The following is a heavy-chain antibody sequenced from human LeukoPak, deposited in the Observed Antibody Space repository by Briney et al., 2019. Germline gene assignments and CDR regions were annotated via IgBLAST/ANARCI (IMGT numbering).Heavy chain of an antibody. V-gene: IGHV1-2*02. J-gene: IGHJ4*02. D-gene: IGHD6-13*01. CDR1: GYTFTGYY. Sequence: ASVKVSCKASGYTFTGYYIHWVRQAPGQGLEWMGWINPDSGVTNYAQKFRGRVTMTRDTSISTAYMELSRLTSDDTAVYYCARFRSRSSWYIPPFDFWGQGTLVTVSS. CDR2: INPDSGVT. CDR3: ARFRSRSSWYIPPFDF.